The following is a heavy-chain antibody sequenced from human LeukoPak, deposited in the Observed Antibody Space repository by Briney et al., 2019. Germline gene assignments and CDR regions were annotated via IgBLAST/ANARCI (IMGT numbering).Heavy chain of an antibody. V-gene: IGHV4-59*08. CDR1: GVSISNYS. CDR2: IFYTGST. J-gene: IGHJ4*02. CDR3: ASDEAPVLWGTMNPTVTMGPFNY. D-gene: IGHD4-17*01. Sequence: SETLSLSCAVSGVSISNYSLSWVRQPPGKGLEWISYIFYTGSTHYNPSLESRVTISVDTSKNKSSLRVNSVTAADPDLYFCASDEAPVLWGTMNPTVTMGPFNYWGQGALVTVST.